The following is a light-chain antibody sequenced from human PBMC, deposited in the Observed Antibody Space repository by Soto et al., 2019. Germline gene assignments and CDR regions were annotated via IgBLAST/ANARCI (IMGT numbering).Light chain of an antibody. Sequence: EIVMTQSPATLSVSPGERATLSCRASQSVRSNLAWYQQQPGQAPRLLIHGASTRATGIPARFSGSGTGTEFTLTISSLQSEDFAVYYCQQYNDWPQLTFGGGTRVEIK. V-gene: IGKV3-15*01. J-gene: IGKJ4*01. CDR1: QSVRSN. CDR2: GAS. CDR3: QQYNDWPQLT.